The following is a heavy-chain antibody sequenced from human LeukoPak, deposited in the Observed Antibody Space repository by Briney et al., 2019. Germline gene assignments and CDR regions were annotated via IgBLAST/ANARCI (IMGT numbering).Heavy chain of an antibody. CDR3: ARSTAAEGPTHNWFDP. Sequence: PSETLSLTCTVPGGSISSSYKYWGWVRQPPGRGLEWIGSIFYIGTTYYNPSLKSRVTISVDTSKNQFSLKLTSVTAADTAVYYCARSTAAEGPTHNWFDPWGQGTLVTVSS. CDR1: GGSISSSYKY. J-gene: IGHJ5*02. V-gene: IGHV4-39*01. CDR2: IFYIGTT. D-gene: IGHD6-13*01.